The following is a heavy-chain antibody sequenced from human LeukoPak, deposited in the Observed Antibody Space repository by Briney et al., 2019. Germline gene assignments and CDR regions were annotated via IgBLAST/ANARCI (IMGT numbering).Heavy chain of an antibody. CDR2: INHSGST. Sequence: SETLSLTCTVSGDSISSYYWSWVRQPPGKGLEWIGEINHSGSTNYNPSLKSRVTISVDASKNQFSLKLSSVTAADTAVYYCAREKPYYYDSSGYPFDYWGQGTLVTVSS. CDR1: GDSISSYY. CDR3: AREKPYYYDSSGYPFDY. V-gene: IGHV4-34*01. D-gene: IGHD3-22*01. J-gene: IGHJ4*02.